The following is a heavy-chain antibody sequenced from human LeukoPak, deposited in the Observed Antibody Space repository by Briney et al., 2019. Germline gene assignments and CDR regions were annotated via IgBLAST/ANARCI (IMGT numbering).Heavy chain of an antibody. CDR1: GGSISSSSYY. D-gene: IGHD3-10*01. CDR3: ARMPSITRGYFDY. J-gene: IGHJ4*02. Sequence: SETLSLTCTVSGGSISSSSYYWGWIRQPPGKGLEWIGSIYYSGSTYYNPSLKSRVTISVDTSKNQFSLKLSSVTAADTAVYYCARMPSITRGYFDYWGQGTLVTVSS. CDR2: IYYSGST. V-gene: IGHV4-39*01.